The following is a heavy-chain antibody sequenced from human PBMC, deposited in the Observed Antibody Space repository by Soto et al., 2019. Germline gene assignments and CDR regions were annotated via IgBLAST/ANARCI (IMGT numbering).Heavy chain of an antibody. CDR2: IKPDGSEK. D-gene: IGHD3-22*01. Sequence: EVQLVESGGGLVQPGGSLRLSCEASAFTLSSYWMSWVRQAPGKGLEWVANIKPDGSEKYYVDSVKGRFTISRDNTKNSLCLQMSTLRPEDTAIYYCARDYEFGFDIWGQGTLVTVSS. CDR1: AFTLSSYW. CDR3: ARDYEFGFDI. J-gene: IGHJ3*02. V-gene: IGHV3-7*01.